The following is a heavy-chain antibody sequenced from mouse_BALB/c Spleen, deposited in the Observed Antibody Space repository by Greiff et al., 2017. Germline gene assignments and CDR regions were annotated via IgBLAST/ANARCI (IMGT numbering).Heavy chain of an antibody. CDR1: GYTFSSYW. J-gene: IGHJ3*01. CDR2: ILPGSGST. Sequence: QVQLQQSGAELMKPGASVKISCKATGYTFSSYWIEWVKQRPGHGLEWIGEILPGSGSTNYNEKFKGKATFTADTSSNTAYMQLSSLTSEDSAVYYCARGGGYDVGAWFAYWGQGTLVTVSA. CDR3: ARGGGYDVGAWFAY. V-gene: IGHV1-9*01. D-gene: IGHD2-2*01.